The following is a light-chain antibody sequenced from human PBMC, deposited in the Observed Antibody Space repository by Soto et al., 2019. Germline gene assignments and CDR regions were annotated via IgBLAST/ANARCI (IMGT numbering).Light chain of an antibody. CDR1: QSVRTY. Sequence: EIVLTQSPVTLSLSPGERATLSCRASQSVRTYLAWYQVKPGQAPRLLIYDASRRASGVPARFSGSGSGTDFTLTISGLEPEDFAVYFCQQFQSSLRTFGQGTRVEV. CDR3: QQFQSSLRT. CDR2: DAS. V-gene: IGKV3-20*01. J-gene: IGKJ1*01.